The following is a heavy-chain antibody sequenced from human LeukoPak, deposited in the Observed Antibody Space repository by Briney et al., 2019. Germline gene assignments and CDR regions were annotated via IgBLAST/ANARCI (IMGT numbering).Heavy chain of an antibody. CDR2: INSDGTTT. Sequence: PGGSLRLSCAASGFTFSSYWMHWVRQAPGKGLLWVSRINSDGTTTYYADSVKGRFIISRDNAKNTLYLQVNSLRAEDTAVYYCARGNYYGMDVWGQGTTVTVSS. J-gene: IGHJ6*02. CDR1: GFTFSSYW. CDR3: ARGNYYGMDV. V-gene: IGHV3-74*01.